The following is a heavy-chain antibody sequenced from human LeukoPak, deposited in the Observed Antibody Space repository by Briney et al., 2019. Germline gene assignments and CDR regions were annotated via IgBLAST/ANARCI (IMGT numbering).Heavy chain of an antibody. D-gene: IGHD2-2*01. Sequence: GGSLRLSCAASGFTFSSHTMNWVRQAPGKGLEWVSSISSSSRYIYYADSVKGRFTISRDNAKNSLYLQMNSLRAEDTAVYYCATVGCSNTGCYLTRNLFDYWGQGTLVTVSS. J-gene: IGHJ4*02. CDR1: GFTFSSHT. CDR3: ATVGCSNTGCYLTRNLFDY. V-gene: IGHV3-21*01. CDR2: ISSSSRYI.